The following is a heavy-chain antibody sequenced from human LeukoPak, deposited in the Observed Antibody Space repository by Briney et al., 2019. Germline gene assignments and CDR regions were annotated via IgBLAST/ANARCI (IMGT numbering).Heavy chain of an antibody. CDR2: FIPFFGSS. D-gene: IGHD6-19*01. J-gene: IGHJ4*02. Sequence: SMKVSCKTSGSTFNSHAINWVRQAPGQGLEWMGRFIPFFGSSSYAQKFQGRLTITADRSTGTAYIEMGSLTSEDTAIYYCARDKGEVAGTFDSWGQGTLITVSS. CDR1: GSTFNSHA. V-gene: IGHV1-69*06. CDR3: ARDKGEVAGTFDS.